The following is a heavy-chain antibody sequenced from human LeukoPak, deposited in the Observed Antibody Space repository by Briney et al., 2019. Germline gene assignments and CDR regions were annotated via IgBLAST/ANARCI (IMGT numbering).Heavy chain of an antibody. Sequence: ASVKVSCKASGYIFTNYSITWVRQAPGQGLEWMGWISAYNGNTNYAQRLQGRVTMTLDTSTSTAYMELRSLRSDDTAVYYCARSYYYESIGYYPPDYWGQGTLVTVSS. CDR3: ARSYYYESIGYYPPDY. CDR1: GYIFTNYS. D-gene: IGHD3-22*01. CDR2: ISAYNGNT. J-gene: IGHJ4*02. V-gene: IGHV1-18*01.